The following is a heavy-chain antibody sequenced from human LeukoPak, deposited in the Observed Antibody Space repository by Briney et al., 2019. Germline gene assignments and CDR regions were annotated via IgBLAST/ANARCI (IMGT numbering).Heavy chain of an antibody. CDR2: IYYSGST. CDR3: ARDGWYYYDTTGSDAFDI. D-gene: IGHD3-22*01. V-gene: IGHV4-30-4*08. J-gene: IGHJ3*02. CDR1: GGSIRSGDYY. Sequence: SETLSLTCTVSGGSIRSGDYYWSWIRQPPGKGLEWIGYIYYSGSTYYNPSLKSRVTISVDTSKNQFSLKLSSVTAADTAVYYCARDGWYYYDTTGSDAFDIWGQGTMVTVSS.